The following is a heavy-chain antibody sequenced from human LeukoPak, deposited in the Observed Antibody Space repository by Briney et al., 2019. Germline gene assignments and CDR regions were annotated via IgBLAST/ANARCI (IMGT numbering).Heavy chain of an antibody. J-gene: IGHJ2*01. V-gene: IGHV4-59*01. CDR3: ARENSPEGSLYWYFDL. D-gene: IGHD2-21*01. Sequence: SETLSLTCTVSGGSISSYYWSWIRQHPGKGLEWIGYIYYSGSTNYNPSLKSRVTISVDTSKNQFSLKLSSVTAADTAVYYCARENSPEGSLYWYFDLWGRGTLVTVSS. CDR1: GGSISSYY. CDR2: IYYSGST.